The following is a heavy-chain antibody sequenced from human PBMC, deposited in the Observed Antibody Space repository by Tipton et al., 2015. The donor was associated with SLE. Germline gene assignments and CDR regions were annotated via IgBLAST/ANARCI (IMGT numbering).Heavy chain of an antibody. CDR2: INPSGGST. CDR3: ASRAVVVASADAFDI. CDR1: GYTFTSYY. D-gene: IGHD2-15*01. Sequence: QSGAEVKKPGASVKVSCKASGYTFTSYYMHWVRQAPGQGLEWMGIINPSGGSTSYAQKFQGRVTMTRDTSTSTVYMELSSLRSEDTAVYYCASRAVVVASADAFDIWGQGTMVTVSS. J-gene: IGHJ3*02. V-gene: IGHV1-46*01.